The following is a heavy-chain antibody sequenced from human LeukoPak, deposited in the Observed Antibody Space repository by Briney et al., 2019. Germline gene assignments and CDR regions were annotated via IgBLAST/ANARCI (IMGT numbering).Heavy chain of an antibody. CDR2: IDQDGSET. D-gene: IGHD4-17*01. V-gene: IGHV3-7*01. Sequence: PGGSLRLSCAVSGFIFSNSWMNWVRQAPGKGLEWVASIDQDGSETNYVDSVKGRFTISRDNSKNSLSLQMNSLRAEDTAVYYCAKDPDYGDYVEYWGQGTLVTVSS. CDR3: AKDPDYGDYVEY. J-gene: IGHJ4*02. CDR1: GFIFSNSW.